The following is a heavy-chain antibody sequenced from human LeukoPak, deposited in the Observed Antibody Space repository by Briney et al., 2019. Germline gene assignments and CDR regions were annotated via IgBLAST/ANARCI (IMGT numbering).Heavy chain of an antibody. D-gene: IGHD2-15*01. CDR1: GFTFSSYD. CDR2: IGTAGDT. Sequence: GGSLRLSCAASGFTFSSYDMHWVRQATGKGLEWVSAIGTAGDTYYPGSVKGRFTISRENAKNSVYLQMNSLRAGDTAVYYCAREYCSGGSCYFDYWGQGTLVTVSS. CDR3: AREYCSGGSCYFDY. V-gene: IGHV3-13*01. J-gene: IGHJ4*02.